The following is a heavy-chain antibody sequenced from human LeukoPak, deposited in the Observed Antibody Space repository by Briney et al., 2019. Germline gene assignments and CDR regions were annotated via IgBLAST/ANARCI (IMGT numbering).Heavy chain of an antibody. CDR2: INHSGST. J-gene: IGHJ3*02. CDR3: ARDHTSSGHYGRAFDI. V-gene: IGHV4-34*01. CDR1: GGSFSGYY. Sequence: KASETLSLTCAVYGGSFSGYYWSWIRQPPGKGLEWIGEINHSGSTNYNPSLKSRVTISVDTSKNQFSLKLSSVTAADTAVYYCARDHTSSGHYGRAFDIWGQGTMVTVSS. D-gene: IGHD3-22*01.